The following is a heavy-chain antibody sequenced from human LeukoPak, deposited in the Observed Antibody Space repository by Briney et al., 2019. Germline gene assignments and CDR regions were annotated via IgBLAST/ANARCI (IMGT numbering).Heavy chain of an antibody. CDR2: IYSGGST. CDR1: GFTVSSNY. Sequence: GGSLRLSCAASGFTVSSNYMSWVRQAPGKGLEWVSVIYSGGSTYYADSVKGRFTISRDNSKNTLYLQMNSLRAEDTAVYYCASPIRLGELSLRYWGQGTLVTVSS. J-gene: IGHJ4*02. CDR3: ASPIRLGELSLRY. D-gene: IGHD3-16*02. V-gene: IGHV3-66*01.